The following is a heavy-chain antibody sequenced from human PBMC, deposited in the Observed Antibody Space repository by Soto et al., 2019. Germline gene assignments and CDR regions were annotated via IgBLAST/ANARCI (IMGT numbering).Heavy chain of an antibody. CDR3: AKDIVRYTYGACDN. J-gene: IGHJ4*02. D-gene: IGHD5-18*01. CDR1: GFTFSSYG. V-gene: IGHV3-30*18. CDR2: ISYDGSNK. Sequence: QVQLVESGGAVVQPGKSLRLSCAASGFTFSSYGMYWIRQAPGKGLEWVAAISYDGSNKFHADSVKGRFTISRDNSQNTLYLQMNSLSTEDTAVYYCAKDIVRYTYGACDNWGQGALLTVSS.